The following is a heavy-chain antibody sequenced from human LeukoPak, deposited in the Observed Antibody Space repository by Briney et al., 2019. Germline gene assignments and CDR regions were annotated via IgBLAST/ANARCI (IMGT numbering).Heavy chain of an antibody. J-gene: IGHJ4*02. CDR1: GFTFSNYA. Sequence: GGSLRLSCAASGFTFSNYAMSWVRQAPGKGLEWVSAISAGGGATYYADSVKGRFTISRDNSKNTLYLQVNSLRAEDTAVFYCAKDGSGSPYYFDYWGQGTLVTVSS. V-gene: IGHV3-23*01. D-gene: IGHD3-10*01. CDR3: AKDGSGSPYYFDY. CDR2: ISAGGGAT.